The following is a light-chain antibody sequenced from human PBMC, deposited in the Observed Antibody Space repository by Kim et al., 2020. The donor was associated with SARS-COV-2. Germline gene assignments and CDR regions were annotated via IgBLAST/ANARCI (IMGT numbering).Light chain of an antibody. CDR3: QAWDSSTVWV. V-gene: IGLV3-1*01. CDR2: QDS. CDR1: KLGDKY. J-gene: IGLJ3*02. Sequence: SYELTQPPSVSVSPGQTASITCSGDKLGDKYACLYQQKPGQSPVLVIYQDSKRPSGIPERFSGSNSGNTATLTISGTQAMDEADYYCQAWDSSTVWVFGGGTQLTVL.